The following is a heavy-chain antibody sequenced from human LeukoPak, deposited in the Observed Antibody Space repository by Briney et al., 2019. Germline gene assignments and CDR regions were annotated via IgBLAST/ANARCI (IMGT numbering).Heavy chain of an antibody. J-gene: IGHJ4*02. V-gene: IGHV3-64D*09. CDR3: VKDKWIDH. CDR1: GLTFSSYA. D-gene: IGHD2-8*01. CDR2: ININGGRT. Sequence: GGSLRLSCAASGLTFSSYAMSWVRQAPGKGLEYVSSININGGRTYYADSVKGRFTISRDNSKNMLYLQMSSLRAEDTAVYYCVKDKWIDHWGQGTLVTVSS.